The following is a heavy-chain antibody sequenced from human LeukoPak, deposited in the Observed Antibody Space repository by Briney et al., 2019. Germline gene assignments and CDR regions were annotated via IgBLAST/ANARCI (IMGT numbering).Heavy chain of an antibody. CDR2: IHPNIGGR. CDR3: ARLTGGSETN. J-gene: IGHJ4*02. Sequence: GASVKVSCKASGYTFTDYHIHWVRQAPGQGPEWMGWIHPNIGGRNYVQKFEGRVTMSRDTSISTVYMELSSLRSDDTAMYYCARLTGGSETNWGQGTLVTVSA. V-gene: IGHV1-2*02. D-gene: IGHD1-14*01. CDR1: GYTFTDYH.